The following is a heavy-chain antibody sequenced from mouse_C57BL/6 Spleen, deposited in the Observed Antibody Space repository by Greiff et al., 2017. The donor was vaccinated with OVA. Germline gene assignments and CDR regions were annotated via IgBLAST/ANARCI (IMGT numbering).Heavy chain of an antibody. Sequence: EVKVVESGGGLVKPGGSLKLSCAASGFTFSDYGMPWVRQAPEKGLEWVAYISSGSGTIYYADTVKGRFTISRDNAKNTLFLQMSSLRSEDTAMYYCASGTYLPDEAMDYWGQGTSVTVSS. CDR2: ISSGSGTI. D-gene: IGHD4-1*01. J-gene: IGHJ4*01. V-gene: IGHV5-17*01. CDR3: ASGTYLPDEAMDY. CDR1: GFTFSDYG.